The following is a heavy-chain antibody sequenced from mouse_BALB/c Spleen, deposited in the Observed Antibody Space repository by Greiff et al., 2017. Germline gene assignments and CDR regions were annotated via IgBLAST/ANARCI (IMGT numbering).Heavy chain of an antibody. D-gene: IGHD2-1*01. CDR3: ARDHGNYVGTWFAY. CDR1: GFTFSDYY. CDR2: ISDGGSYT. J-gene: IGHJ3*01. V-gene: IGHV5-4*02. Sequence: EVQGVESGGGLVKPGGSLKLSCAAPGFTFSDYYMYWVRQTPEKRLEWVATISDGGSYTYYPDSVKGRFTISRDNAKNNLYLQMSSLKSEDTAMYYCARDHGNYVGTWFAYWGQGTLVTVSA.